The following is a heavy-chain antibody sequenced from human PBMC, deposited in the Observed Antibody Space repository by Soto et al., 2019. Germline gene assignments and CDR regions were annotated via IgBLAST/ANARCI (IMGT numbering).Heavy chain of an antibody. D-gene: IGHD2-2*01. CDR1: GGSFSGYY. CDR3: ARSSNCSSTSCYVVGRVWFDP. Sequence: QVQLQQWGAGLLKPSETLSLTCAVYGGSFSGYYWSWIRQPPGKGLEWIGEINHSGSTNYNPSLKSRVTISVDTSKNQFSLKLSSVTAADTAVYYCARSSNCSSTSCYVVGRVWFDPWGQGTLVTVSS. CDR2: INHSGST. V-gene: IGHV4-34*01. J-gene: IGHJ5*02.